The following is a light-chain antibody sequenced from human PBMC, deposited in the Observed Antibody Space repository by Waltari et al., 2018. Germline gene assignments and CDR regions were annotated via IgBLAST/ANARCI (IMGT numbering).Light chain of an antibody. Sequence: EMQMTQSPSSLSVSVRDRVTSTCQASHGIVYFLTWYQHKPGKAPKPLIYDASNLETGVPSRFSGSGSGTDFTFTITSLQPEDIATYYCQQYHNSPLTFGQGTRLEIK. CDR2: DAS. CDR1: HGIVYF. J-gene: IGKJ5*01. V-gene: IGKV1-33*01. CDR3: QQYHNSPLT.